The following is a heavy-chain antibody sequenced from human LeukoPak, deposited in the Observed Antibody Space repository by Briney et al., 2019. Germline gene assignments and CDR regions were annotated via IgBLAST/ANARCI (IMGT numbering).Heavy chain of an antibody. Sequence: GASVKVSCKASGYTFTGYYMHWVRQVPGQGLEWMGWINPNSGGTNYAQKFQGRATMTRDTSISTAYMELSSLRSEDTAVYYCARSRGGSSWYGHFDYWGQGTLVTVSS. CDR1: GYTFTGYY. V-gene: IGHV1-2*02. CDR2: INPNSGGT. J-gene: IGHJ4*02. CDR3: ARSRGGSSWYGHFDY. D-gene: IGHD6-13*01.